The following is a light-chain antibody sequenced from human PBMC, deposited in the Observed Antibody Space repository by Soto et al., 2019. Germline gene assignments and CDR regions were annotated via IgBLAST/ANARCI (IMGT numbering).Light chain of an antibody. Sequence: QSALTQPASVSWSPGQTITISCTGTSSDVGGYNYLSWYQQHPGKAPKVMIYEVSNRPSGVSNRFSGSKSGDTASLTISGLQAEDEADYFCSSYTTSGTPVFGGGTKLTLL. J-gene: IGLJ3*02. CDR1: SSDVGGYNY. CDR3: SSYTTSGTPV. CDR2: EVS. V-gene: IGLV2-14*01.